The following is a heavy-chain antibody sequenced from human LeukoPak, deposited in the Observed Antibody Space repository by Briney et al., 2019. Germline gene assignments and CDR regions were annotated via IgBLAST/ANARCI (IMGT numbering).Heavy chain of an antibody. CDR2: IYNDGGLP. Sequence: QPGRSPRLSCAASGFSFSSYGMYWVRQAPGKGLEWVALIYNDGGLPNYLDSVRGRFTISRDNSKNTLYLQMDSLRVEDTAVYYCAQGHYVGNSEFLDNWGQGSLVIVSS. V-gene: IGHV3-33*07. CDR3: AQGHYVGNSEFLDN. J-gene: IGHJ4*02. D-gene: IGHD4-23*01. CDR1: GFSFSSYG.